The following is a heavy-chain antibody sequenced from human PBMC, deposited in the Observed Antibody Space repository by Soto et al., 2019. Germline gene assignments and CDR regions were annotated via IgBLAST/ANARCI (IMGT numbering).Heavy chain of an antibody. V-gene: IGHV3-66*01. CDR3: ARSRYGDGDYFDP. J-gene: IGHJ5*02. Sequence: GGSLRLSCAASGFTVSSNYMSWVRQAPGKGLEWVSIFYSGGTTYYADSVKGRFTTSRDTSKNTLYLQMNSLRAEDTAVYYCARSRYGDGDYFDPWGQGALVTVSS. CDR2: FYSGGTT. D-gene: IGHD4-17*01. CDR1: GFTVSSNY.